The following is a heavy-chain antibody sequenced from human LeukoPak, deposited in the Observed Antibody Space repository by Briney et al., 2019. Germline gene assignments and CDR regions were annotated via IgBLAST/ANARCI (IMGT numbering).Heavy chain of an antibody. J-gene: IGHJ3*02. V-gene: IGHV1-18*01. CDR3: ARDYYDGSGYDAFDI. Sequence: ASVTVSCKASGYTFTSYGISWVRQAPGQGLEWMGWISAYNGNTNYAQKLQGRVTMTTDTSTSTAYMELRSLRSDDTAVYYCARDYYDGSGYDAFDICGQGTMVTVSS. CDR2: ISAYNGNT. D-gene: IGHD3-22*01. CDR1: GYTFTSYG.